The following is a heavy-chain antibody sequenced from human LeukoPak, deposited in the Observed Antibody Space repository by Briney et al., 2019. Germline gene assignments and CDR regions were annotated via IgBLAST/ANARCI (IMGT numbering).Heavy chain of an antibody. CDR3: ARSGDYEAEAFDY. Sequence: GESLKISCKGSGYSFTSYWIGWVRQMPGKGLEWMGIIYPGDSDTRYSPSFQGQVTISADKSISTAYLQWSSLKASDTAMHYCARSGDYEAEAFDYWGQGTLVTVSS. V-gene: IGHV5-51*01. J-gene: IGHJ4*02. D-gene: IGHD4-17*01. CDR2: IYPGDSDT. CDR1: GYSFTSYW.